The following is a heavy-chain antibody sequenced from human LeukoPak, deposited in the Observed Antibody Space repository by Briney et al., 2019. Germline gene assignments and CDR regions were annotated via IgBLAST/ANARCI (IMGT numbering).Heavy chain of an antibody. CDR2: ISAYNGNT. D-gene: IGHD2-2*01. CDR1: GYTFTSYG. Sequence: GASVKVSCKASGYTFTSYGISWVRQAPGQGLEWMGWISAYNGNTNYAQKLQGRVTMTTDTSTSTAYMELRSLRSDDTAVYYCARDQFVEVPAALNYWGQGTLVTVSS. CDR3: ARDQFVEVPAALNY. J-gene: IGHJ4*02. V-gene: IGHV1-18*01.